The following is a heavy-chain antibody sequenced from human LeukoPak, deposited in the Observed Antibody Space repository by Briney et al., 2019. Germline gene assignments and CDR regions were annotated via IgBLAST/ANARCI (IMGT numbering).Heavy chain of an antibody. CDR2: ISASGNT. D-gene: IGHD6-6*01. V-gene: IGHV4-61*02. J-gene: IGHJ4*02. CDR1: GDSLNRGSYY. CDR3: AREGQQLVPPLDS. Sequence: SETLSLTCSVSGDSLNRGSYYWNWIWQPAGKGLEWLGRISASGNTNYNPPLTSRVTIAIDTSKNQFSLKLSSVTAADSAVYFCAREGQQLVPPLDSWGQGTLVTVSS.